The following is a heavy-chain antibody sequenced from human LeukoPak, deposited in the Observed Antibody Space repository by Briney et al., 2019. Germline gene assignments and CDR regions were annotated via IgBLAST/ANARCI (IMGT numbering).Heavy chain of an antibody. CDR3: ARLRYDVGADYYFDY. CDR1: GGSINSYY. J-gene: IGHJ4*02. CDR2: ISYSGST. V-gene: IGHV4-59*08. Sequence: SETLSLTCTVSGGSINSYYWSWIRQPPGKGLEWIGYISYSGSTSYNPSLKSRITISVDTSKNQFSLKLTSVTAADTAVYYCARLRYDVGADYYFDYWGQGTLVTVSS. D-gene: IGHD1-26*01.